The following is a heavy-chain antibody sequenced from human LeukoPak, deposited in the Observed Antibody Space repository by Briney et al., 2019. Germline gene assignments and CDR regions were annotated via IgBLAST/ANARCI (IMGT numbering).Heavy chain of an antibody. J-gene: IGHJ4*02. V-gene: IGHV3-11*04. CDR1: GFTFSDYY. CDR3: ARDSGSGKTCYDILTGYYFDY. CDR2: ISSSGSAI. Sequence: GGSLRLSCAASGFTFSDYYMSWIRQAPGKGLEWVSYISSSGSAIYYADSVKGRFTVSRDNAKNSLYLQMNSLRAEDTAVYYCARDSGSGKTCYDILTGYYFDYWRQGTLVTVSS. D-gene: IGHD3-9*01.